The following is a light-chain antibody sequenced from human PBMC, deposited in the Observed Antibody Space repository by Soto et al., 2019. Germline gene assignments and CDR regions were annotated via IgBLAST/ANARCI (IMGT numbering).Light chain of an antibody. CDR1: QAIRSY. CDR3: QQYYSYPRT. Sequence: DIQMTQSPSSLSASVGDRVTISCRASQAIRSYLAWFQQKPGEAPKSLIYAASSLQSGVPSRFSGSGSATDFTLSISSLQSEDFATYFCQQYYSYPRTFGQGTKVEIK. V-gene: IGKV1-16*01. J-gene: IGKJ1*01. CDR2: AAS.